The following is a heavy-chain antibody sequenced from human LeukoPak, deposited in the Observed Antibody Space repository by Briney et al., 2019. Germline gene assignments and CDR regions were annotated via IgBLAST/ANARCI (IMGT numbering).Heavy chain of an antibody. V-gene: IGHV4-61*02. CDR1: GGSISSGSYY. Sequence: SQTLSLTCTVSGGSISSGSYYWSWIRQPAGKGLEWIGRIYTSGSTNYNPSLKSRVTMSVDTSKNQFSLKLSSVTAADTAVYYCARDNHQLRFGWYYFDYWGQGTLVTVSS. J-gene: IGHJ4*02. CDR3: ARDNHQLRFGWYYFDY. CDR2: IYTSGST. D-gene: IGHD2-2*01.